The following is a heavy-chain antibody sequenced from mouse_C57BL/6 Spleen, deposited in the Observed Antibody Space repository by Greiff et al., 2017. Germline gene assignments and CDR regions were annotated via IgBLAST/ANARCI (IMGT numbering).Heavy chain of an antibody. CDR1: GFTFSSYA. D-gene: IGHD2-4*01. V-gene: IGHV5-9-1*02. Sequence: EVKLQESGEGLVKPGGSLKLSCAASGFTFSSYAMSWVRQTPEKRLEWVAYISSGGDYIYYADTVKGRFTISRDNARNTLYLQMSSLKSEDTAMYYCTRDRRVYYDYDALYYFDYWGQGTTLTVSS. CDR3: TRDRRVYYDYDALYYFDY. J-gene: IGHJ2*01. CDR2: ISSGGDYI.